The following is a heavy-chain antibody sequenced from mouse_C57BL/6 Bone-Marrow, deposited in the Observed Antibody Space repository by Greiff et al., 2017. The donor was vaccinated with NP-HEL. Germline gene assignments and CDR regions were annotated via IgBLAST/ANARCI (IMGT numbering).Heavy chain of an antibody. Sequence: QVQLQQPGADLVKPGASVKLSCKASGYTFTSYWMHWVKQRPGRGLEWIGRIDPNSGGTKFNYAFKTKATLTVDKPSSTAYMQLSSLTSEDSAVFYCARYYYGSRGWYFDVWGTGTTVTVSS. CDR2: IDPNSGGT. D-gene: IGHD1-1*01. J-gene: IGHJ1*03. V-gene: IGHV1-72*01. CDR3: ARYYYGSRGWYFDV. CDR1: GYTFTSYW.